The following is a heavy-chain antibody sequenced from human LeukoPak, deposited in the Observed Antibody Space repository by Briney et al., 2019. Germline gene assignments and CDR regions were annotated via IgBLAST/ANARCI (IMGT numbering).Heavy chain of an antibody. J-gene: IGHJ4*02. V-gene: IGHV4-59*01. Sequence: PSETLSLTCTVSGGYLSSYYWNWIRQPPGKGLEWIGYIYYSGSTNYNPSLKSRVTISIDTSKNQFPLKLSSVTAADTAVYYCARDVNGGYWGQGTLVTVSS. CDR1: GGYLSSYY. D-gene: IGHD2-8*01. CDR3: ARDVNGGY. CDR2: IYYSGST.